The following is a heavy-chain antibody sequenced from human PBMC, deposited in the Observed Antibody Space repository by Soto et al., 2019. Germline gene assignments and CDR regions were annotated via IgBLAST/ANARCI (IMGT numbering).Heavy chain of an antibody. D-gene: IGHD6-13*01. J-gene: IGHJ5*02. CDR2: IYYSGST. Sequence: SETLSLTCTVSGGSISSYYWSWIRQPPGKGLEWIGYIYYSGSTNYNPSLKSRVTISVDTSKNQFSLKLSSVTAADTAVYYCARAPAAVTPYWFDPWGQGTLVTVSS. V-gene: IGHV4-59*01. CDR3: ARAPAAVTPYWFDP. CDR1: GGSISSYY.